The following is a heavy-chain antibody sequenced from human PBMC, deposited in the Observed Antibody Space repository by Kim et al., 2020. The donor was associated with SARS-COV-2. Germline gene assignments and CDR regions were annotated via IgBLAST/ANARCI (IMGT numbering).Heavy chain of an antibody. CDR1: GFTVSSNY. D-gene: IGHD2-2*01. Sequence: GGSLRLSCAASGFTVSSNYMSWVRQAPGKGLEWDSVIYSGGSTYSADSVKGRFTISRDNSKNTLYLQMNSLRAEDTAVYYCARDFGDDGSSSSCYDYGMDVWGQGTTVTVSS. CDR3: ARDFGDDGSSSSCYDYGMDV. J-gene: IGHJ6*02. V-gene: IGHV3-53*01. CDR2: IYSGGST.